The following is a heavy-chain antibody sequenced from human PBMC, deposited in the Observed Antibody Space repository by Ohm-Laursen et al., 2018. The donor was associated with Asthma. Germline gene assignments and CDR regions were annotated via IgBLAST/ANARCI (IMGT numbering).Heavy chain of an antibody. V-gene: IGHV4-34*01. J-gene: IGHJ2*01. CDR1: GGSFSGYY. CDR2: INHSGST. CDR3: AREPTTVAPWFFDL. Sequence: SETLSLTCAVYGGSFSGYYWSWIRQPPGKGLEWIGEINHSGSTNYNPSLKSRVTISVDTSKNQFSLRVSSVTSADTAVYYCAREPTTVAPWFFDLWGRGTLVTVSS. D-gene: IGHD4-23*01.